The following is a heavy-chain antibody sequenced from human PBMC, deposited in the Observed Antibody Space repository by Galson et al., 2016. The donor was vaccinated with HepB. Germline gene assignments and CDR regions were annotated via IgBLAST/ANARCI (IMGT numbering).Heavy chain of an antibody. J-gene: IGHJ4*02. CDR2: IIIDGSSK. CDR1: GFTFSTHA. Sequence: SLRLSCAASGFTFSTHAMHWVRQAPGKGLEWVAAIIIDGSSKYYADSVMGRLTISRDNSKNTLYLQMNSLRTEDTAVYHCARDPDKWNFRTIDHWGQGTLVTVSS. V-gene: IGHV3-30-3*01. CDR3: ARDPDKWNFRTIDH. D-gene: IGHD1-7*01.